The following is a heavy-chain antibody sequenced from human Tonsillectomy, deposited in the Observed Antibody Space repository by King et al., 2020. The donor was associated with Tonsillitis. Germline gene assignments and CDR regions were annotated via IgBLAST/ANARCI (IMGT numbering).Heavy chain of an antibody. J-gene: IGHJ6*02. Sequence: QLVQSGAEVKKPGASVQVSCKASGYTFTNYGITWVRQAPGQGLEWMGGISGYNGNTNYAQKFQGRVTLTTDTSTTTAYMELRSLRSDDTAIYYCARGLGGSYYYGVDVWGQGTTVTVSS. D-gene: IGHD3-16*01. CDR1: GYTFTNYG. CDR3: ARGLGGSYYYGVDV. V-gene: IGHV1-18*04. CDR2: ISGYNGNT.